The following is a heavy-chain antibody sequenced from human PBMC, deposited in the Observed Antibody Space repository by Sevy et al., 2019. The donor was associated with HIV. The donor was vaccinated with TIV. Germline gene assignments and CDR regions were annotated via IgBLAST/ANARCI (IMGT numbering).Heavy chain of an antibody. CDR3: VREGGASSAWFENWFGP. J-gene: IGHJ5*02. V-gene: IGHV4-4*07. Sequence: SETLSLTCTVSGGSITSYSWSWIRQPAGKGLEWLGRIDSNGNSNYNPSLKSRVTMSMDTSKNQFSLKLTSVNAADTAVYFCVREGGASSAWFENWFGPWGQGTLVTVSS. D-gene: IGHD6-19*01. CDR2: IDSNGNS. CDR1: GGSITSYS.